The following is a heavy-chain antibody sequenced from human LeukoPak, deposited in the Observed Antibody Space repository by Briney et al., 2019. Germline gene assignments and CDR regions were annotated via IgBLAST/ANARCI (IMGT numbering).Heavy chain of an antibody. CDR3: ATYYYDSSGYYPDAFDI. CDR2: ISYDGNNK. V-gene: IGHV3-33*05. CDR1: GFXFSTSG. D-gene: IGHD3-22*01. J-gene: IGHJ3*02. Sequence: GRSLRLSCAASGFXFSTSGIHWVRQAPGKGQEWVAAISYDGNNKYYADSVKGRFTISRDNSKNTLYLQMNSLRAEDTAVYYCATYYYDSSGYYPDAFDIWGQGTMVTVSS.